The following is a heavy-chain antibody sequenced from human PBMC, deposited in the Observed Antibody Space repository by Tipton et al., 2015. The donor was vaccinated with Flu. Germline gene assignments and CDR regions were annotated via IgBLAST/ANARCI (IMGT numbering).Heavy chain of an antibody. CDR2: FSVRGGAT. J-gene: IGHJ5*02. D-gene: IGHD6-19*01. CDR3: AKVIPELVAGLDL. CDR1: GFTLTRYG. Sequence: SLRLSCAVSGFTLTRYGMSWVRQAPGKGLEWISGFSVRGGATFFADSVKGRFTTSRDYYKNTLYLQMNSLRAEDTAVYYCAKVIPELVAGLDLWGQGTLVTVSS. V-gene: IGHV3-23*01.